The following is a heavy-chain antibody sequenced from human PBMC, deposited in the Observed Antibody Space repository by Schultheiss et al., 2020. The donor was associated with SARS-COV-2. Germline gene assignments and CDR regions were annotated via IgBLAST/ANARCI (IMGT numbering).Heavy chain of an antibody. J-gene: IGHJ3*02. Sequence: GGSLRLSCAASGFTFSSYGMHWVRQAPGKGLEWVAVISYDGSNKYYADSVKGRFTISRDNSKNTLYLQMNSLRAEDTAVYYCAKETQGPRYSYGDAFDIWGQGTMVTVSS. CDR2: ISYDGSNK. CDR3: AKETQGPRYSYGDAFDI. CDR1: GFTFSSYG. V-gene: IGHV3-30*18. D-gene: IGHD5-18*01.